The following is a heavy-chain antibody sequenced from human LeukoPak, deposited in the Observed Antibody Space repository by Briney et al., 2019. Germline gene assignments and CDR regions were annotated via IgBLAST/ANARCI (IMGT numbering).Heavy chain of an antibody. J-gene: IGHJ3*02. Sequence: GASVKVSCKASGGTFSSYAISWVRQAPGQGLEWMGGIIPIFGTANYAQKFQGRVTITADESTSTAYMELSSLRSEDTAVYYCARDMNGATAAFDIWGQGTMVTVSS. CDR3: ARDMNGATAAFDI. CDR1: GGTFSSYA. D-gene: IGHD1-26*01. CDR2: IIPIFGTA. V-gene: IGHV1-69*13.